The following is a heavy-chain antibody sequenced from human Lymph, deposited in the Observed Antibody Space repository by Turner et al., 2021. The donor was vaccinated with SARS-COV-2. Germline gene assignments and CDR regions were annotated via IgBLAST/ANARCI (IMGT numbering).Heavy chain of an antibody. CDR2: INSISGID. CDR1: CGTFSSYS. CDR3: AGGRLDSYSGSYYSWFDP. D-gene: IGHD1-26*01. V-gene: IGHV1-69*09. J-gene: IGHJ5*02. Sequence: QVPLVQSGAEMKQAGSAVKVCCKASCGTFSSYSISLVRPAHGQGLEWMGRINSISGIDANAKKSQCRVKITANNTTSTDYMERSSQRDQDTVVYYCAGGRLDSYSGSYYSWFDPWGQGTLVTVSS.